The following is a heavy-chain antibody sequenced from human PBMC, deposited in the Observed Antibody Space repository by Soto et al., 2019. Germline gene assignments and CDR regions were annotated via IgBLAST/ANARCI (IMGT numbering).Heavy chain of an antibody. D-gene: IGHD2-8*01. Sequence: ASVKVSCKASGYTFTSYYMHWVRQAPGQGLEWMGIINPSGGSTSYAQKFQGRVTMTRDTSTSTVYMELSSLRSEDTAVYYCARGYCTNGVCYRRDYWFDPWGQGTLVTVSS. CDR2: INPSGGST. J-gene: IGHJ5*02. CDR1: GYTFTSYY. CDR3: ARGYCTNGVCYRRDYWFDP. V-gene: IGHV1-46*01.